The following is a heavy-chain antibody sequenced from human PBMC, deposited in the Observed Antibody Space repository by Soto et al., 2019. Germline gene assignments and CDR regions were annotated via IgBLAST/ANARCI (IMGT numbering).Heavy chain of an antibody. CDR3: ATDPYGDYSGY. V-gene: IGHV1-3*01. Sequence: VRQAPGQRLEWMGWINAGNGNTKYSQKFQGRVTMTEDTSTDTAYMELSSLRSEDTAVYYCATDPYGDYSGYWGQGTLVTVSS. CDR2: INAGNGNT. D-gene: IGHD4-17*01. J-gene: IGHJ4*02.